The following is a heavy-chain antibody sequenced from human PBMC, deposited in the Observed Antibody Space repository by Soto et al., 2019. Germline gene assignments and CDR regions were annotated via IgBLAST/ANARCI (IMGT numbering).Heavy chain of an antibody. J-gene: IGHJ6*03. CDR3: ARIAEYYDFWSGYYPDTYYYYYMDV. V-gene: IGHV2-26*01. CDR2: IFSNDEK. D-gene: IGHD3-3*01. CDR1: GFSLSNARMG. Sequence: SGPTLVNPTETLTLTCTVSGFSLSNARMGVSWIRQPPGKALEWLAHIFSNDEKSYSTSLKSRLTISKDTSKSQVVLTMTNMDPVDTATYYCARIAEYYDFWSGYYPDTYYYYYMDVWGKGTTVTVSS.